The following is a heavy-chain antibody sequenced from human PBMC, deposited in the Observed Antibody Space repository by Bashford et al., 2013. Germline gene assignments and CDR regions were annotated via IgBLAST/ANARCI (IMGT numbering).Heavy chain of an antibody. CDR3: ARGGNIAMSGVARPAFDI. Sequence: VASVKVSCKASGYTFTGYYMHWVRQAPGQGLEWMGWINPNTGGTLYAQNFQGRVTMTRDTSISTAYMELNKLTSDDTAVYYCARGGNIAMSGVARPAFDIWGQGTMVTVSS. J-gene: IGHJ3*02. D-gene: IGHD3-3*01. V-gene: IGHV1-2*02. CDR1: GYTFTGYY. CDR2: INPNTGGT.